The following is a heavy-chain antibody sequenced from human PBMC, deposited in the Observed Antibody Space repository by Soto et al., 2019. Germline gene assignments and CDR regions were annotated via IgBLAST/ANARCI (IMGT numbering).Heavy chain of an antibody. Sequence: ASVKVSCKASGYTFTSYGISWVRQAPGQGLEWMGWISAYNGNTNYAQKLQGRVTMTTDTSTSTAYMELRSLRSDDTAVYYCARGSPGFYDILSGYYITQNHKALDIRGQGTMVTGS. D-gene: IGHD3-9*01. V-gene: IGHV1-18*01. CDR3: ARGSPGFYDILSGYYITQNHKALDI. J-gene: IGHJ3*02. CDR2: ISAYNGNT. CDR1: GYTFTSYG.